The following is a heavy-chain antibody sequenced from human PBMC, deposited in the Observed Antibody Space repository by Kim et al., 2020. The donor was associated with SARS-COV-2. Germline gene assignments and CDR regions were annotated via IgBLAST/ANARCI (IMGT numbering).Heavy chain of an antibody. V-gene: IGHV4-34*01. D-gene: IGHD6-13*01. CDR1: GGSFSGYY. CDR3: ARGGIAQPKRYFDL. J-gene: IGHJ2*01. CDR2: INHSGST. Sequence: SETLSLTCAVYGGSFSGYYWSWIRQPPGKGLEWIGEINHSGSTNYNPSLKSRVTISVDTSKNQFSLKLSSVTAADTAVYYCARGGIAQPKRYFDLWGRGTLVTVSS.